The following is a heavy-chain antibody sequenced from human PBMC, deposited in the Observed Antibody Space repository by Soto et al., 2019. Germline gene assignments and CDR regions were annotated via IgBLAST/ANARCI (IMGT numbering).Heavy chain of an antibody. CDR2: ISYDGSNK. D-gene: IGHD2-15*01. V-gene: IGHV3-30*18. Sequence: QVHLVESGGGVVQPGRSPRLSCVASGFTFSNYGMHWVRQAPGKGLEWVAVISYDGSNKYYADSVKGRFTIYRDNSKNTLYLQITSLRTEDTALYYCAKLDEGGLQYSYYAMDVWGQGTTVTVSS. CDR3: AKLDEGGLQYSYYAMDV. J-gene: IGHJ6*02. CDR1: GFTFSNYG.